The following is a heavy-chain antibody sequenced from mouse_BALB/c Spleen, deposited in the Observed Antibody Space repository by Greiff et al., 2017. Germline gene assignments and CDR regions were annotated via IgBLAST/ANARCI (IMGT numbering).Heavy chain of an antibody. V-gene: IGHV5-4*02. Sequence: DGKLVESGGGLVKPGGSLKLSCAASGFTFSDYYMYWVRQTPEKRLEWVATISDGGSYTYYPDSVKGRFTISRDNAKNNLYLQMSSLKSEDTAMYYCAREDYDAAWFAYWGQGTLVTVSA. J-gene: IGHJ3*01. CDR3: AREDYDAAWFAY. D-gene: IGHD2-4*01. CDR2: ISDGGSYT. CDR1: GFTFSDYY.